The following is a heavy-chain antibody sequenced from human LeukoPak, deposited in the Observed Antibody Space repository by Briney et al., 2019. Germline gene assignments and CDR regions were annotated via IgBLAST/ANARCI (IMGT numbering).Heavy chain of an antibody. Sequence: PGGSLRLSCAAAGFTFSSYSMNWVRQAPGKGLEWLSSISSSSSYIYYADSVKGRLTISRDNAKNSLYLQMNSLRAEDTAVYYCARDLASSSCPCRWFDSWGQGTLVTVSS. J-gene: IGHJ5*01. CDR3: ARDLASSSCPCRWFDS. CDR2: ISSSSSYI. CDR1: GFTFSSYS. V-gene: IGHV3-21*01. D-gene: IGHD6-13*01.